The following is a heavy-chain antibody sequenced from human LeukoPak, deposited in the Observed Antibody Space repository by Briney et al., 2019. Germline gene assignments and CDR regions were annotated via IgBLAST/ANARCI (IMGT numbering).Heavy chain of an antibody. Sequence: PGESLRISCKDSGHSFTSYWISWVRQMPGKGLEWIGRIDPSDSYTNYSPSFQGHVTISVDKSISTAYLQWTSLKSSDSAMYYCARRGYYYYGMDVWGQGTTVTVSS. V-gene: IGHV5-10-1*01. J-gene: IGHJ6*02. CDR2: IDPSDSYT. CDR1: GHSFTSYW. D-gene: IGHD3-10*01. CDR3: ARRGYYYYGMDV.